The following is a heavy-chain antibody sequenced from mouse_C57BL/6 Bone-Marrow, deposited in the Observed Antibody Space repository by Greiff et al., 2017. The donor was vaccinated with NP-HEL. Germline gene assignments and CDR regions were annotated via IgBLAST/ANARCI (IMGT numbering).Heavy chain of an antibody. D-gene: IGHD2-4*01. V-gene: IGHV1-19*01. CDR2: INPYNGGT. Sequence: VQLQQSGPVLVKPGASVKMSCKASGYTFTDYYMNWVKQSHGKSLEWIGVINPYNGGTSYNQKFKGKATLTVDKSSSTAYMELNSLTSEDSAVYYGASRDYPFAYWGQGTLVTVSA. CDR3: ASRDYPFAY. CDR1: GYTFTDYY. J-gene: IGHJ3*01.